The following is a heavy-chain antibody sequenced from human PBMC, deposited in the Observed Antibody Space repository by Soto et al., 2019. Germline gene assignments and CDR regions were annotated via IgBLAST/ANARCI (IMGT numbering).Heavy chain of an antibody. CDR2: ISSSGSYT. Sequence: QVPLVESGGGLVKPGGSLRLSCAASGFTFSDYYMNWIRQAPGKGLEWVSYISSSGSYTNYADSVKGRFTISRDNAKNSLFLQMNSLRAEDTAVYYCARSYDYGFDYWGQGTLVTVSS. D-gene: IGHD3-10*01. CDR3: ARSYDYGFDY. CDR1: GFTFSDYY. J-gene: IGHJ4*02. V-gene: IGHV3-11*05.